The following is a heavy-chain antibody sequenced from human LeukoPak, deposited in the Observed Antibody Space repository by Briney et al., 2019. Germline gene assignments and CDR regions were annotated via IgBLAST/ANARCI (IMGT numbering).Heavy chain of an antibody. CDR2: ISSSSSYI. CDR3: SRGRGYCSSTSCLNWFDP. Sequence: GGSLRLARAASGFTFSSYSMDWVRQAPGKGLEWVSSISSSSSYIYYADSAKGRFTISRDNAKNSLYLQVSRLRAEDTAVYYCSRGRGYCSSTSCLNWFDPWGQGALVTV. V-gene: IGHV3-21*01. D-gene: IGHD2-2*01. J-gene: IGHJ5*02. CDR1: GFTFSSYS.